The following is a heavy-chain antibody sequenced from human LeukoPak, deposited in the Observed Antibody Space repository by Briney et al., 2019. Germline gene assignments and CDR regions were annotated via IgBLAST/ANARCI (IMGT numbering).Heavy chain of an antibody. D-gene: IGHD2-2*01. CDR2: IRSSSSYI. CDR1: GFTFSSYS. Sequence: GGSLRLSCAASGFTFSSYSMNWVRQAPGKGLEWVSSIRSSSSYIYYAASVKGRFPISRDNAKNSLSQQMISLRAEDTAVYFCAGDPGECTSSRCYALYYFDYWGQGILVTVSS. J-gene: IGHJ4*02. CDR3: AGDPGECTSSRCYALYYFDY. V-gene: IGHV3-21*01.